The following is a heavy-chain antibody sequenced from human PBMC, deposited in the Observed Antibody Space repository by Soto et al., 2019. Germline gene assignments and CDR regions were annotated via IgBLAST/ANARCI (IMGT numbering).Heavy chain of an antibody. CDR3: ARDAALKWFDP. D-gene: IGHD2-15*01. V-gene: IGHV4-31*03. CDR2: VSYSGST. CDR1: GGSTSSGGYY. Sequence: QVQLQESGPRLVKPSQTLSLTCTVSGGSTSSGGYYWSWIRQYPGKGLEWIGFVSYSGSTYYNPSRKSRVIISVDTSKKQFSLKLSSVTAADTAVYYCARDAALKWFDPGGQGTLVTVSS. J-gene: IGHJ5*02.